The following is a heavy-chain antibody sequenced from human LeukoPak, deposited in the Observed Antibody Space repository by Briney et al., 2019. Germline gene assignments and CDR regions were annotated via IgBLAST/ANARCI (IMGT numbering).Heavy chain of an antibody. D-gene: IGHD1-26*01. Sequence: ASVKVSCKASGYTFTGYYMHWVRQAPGQGLEWMGWINPNSGGTNYAQKFQGRVTMTRDTSISTAYMELSRLRSGDTAVYYCATMGYSGSYGDTYWGQGTLVTVSS. CDR2: INPNSGGT. V-gene: IGHV1-2*02. CDR1: GYTFTGYY. CDR3: ATMGYSGSYGDTY. J-gene: IGHJ4*02.